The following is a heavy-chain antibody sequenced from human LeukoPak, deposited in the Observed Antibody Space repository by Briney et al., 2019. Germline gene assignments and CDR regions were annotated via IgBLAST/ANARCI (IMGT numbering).Heavy chain of an antibody. Sequence: SVKVSCKASGGTFSSCAISWMRQAPGQGLEWMGGNIPIFGTANYAQKFQGRVTITTDESTSTAYMELSSLRSEDTAVYYCARMIVQREFDPWGQGTLVTVSS. CDR2: NIPIFGTA. CDR1: GGTFSSCA. D-gene: IGHD3-22*01. J-gene: IGHJ5*02. CDR3: ARMIVQREFDP. V-gene: IGHV1-69*05.